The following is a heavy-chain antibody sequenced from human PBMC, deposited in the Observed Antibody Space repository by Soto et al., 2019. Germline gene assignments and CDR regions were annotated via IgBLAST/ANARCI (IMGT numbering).Heavy chain of an antibody. V-gene: IGHV4-30-4*01. Sequence: LSLTCTVSGGSISSGDYYWSWIRQPPGKGLEWIGYIYYSGSTYYDPSLKSRVTISVDTSKNQFSLKLSPVTAADTAVYYCARDRPRDIVVVPAAGDAFDIWGQGTMVTVSS. J-gene: IGHJ3*02. CDR2: IYYSGST. CDR3: ARDRPRDIVVVPAAGDAFDI. CDR1: GGSISSGDYY. D-gene: IGHD2-2*01.